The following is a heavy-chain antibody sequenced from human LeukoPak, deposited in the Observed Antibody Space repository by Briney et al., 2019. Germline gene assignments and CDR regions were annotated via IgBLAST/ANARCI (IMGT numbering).Heavy chain of an antibody. J-gene: IGHJ6*03. CDR1: GGSFSGYY. CDR3: ARGLGSGWYEGYYYYYYMDV. CDR2: INHSGST. D-gene: IGHD6-19*01. Sequence: SETLSLTCAVYGGSFSGYYWSWIRQPPGKGLEWIGEINHSGSTNYNPSPKSRVTISVDTSKNQFSLKLSSVTAADTAVYYCARGLGSGWYEGYYYYYYMDVWGKGTTVTISS. V-gene: IGHV4-34*01.